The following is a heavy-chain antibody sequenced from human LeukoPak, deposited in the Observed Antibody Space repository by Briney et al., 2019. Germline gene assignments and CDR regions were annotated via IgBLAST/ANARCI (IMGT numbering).Heavy chain of an antibody. CDR3: ARGFADRSGFLLSYFDY. V-gene: IGHV4-61*08. CDR2: IYYSGST. CDR1: GGSISSGGYY. D-gene: IGHD3-22*01. Sequence: KTSETLSLTCTVSGGSISSGGYYWSWIRQHPGKGLEWIGYIYYSGSTYYNPSLKSRVTISVDTSKNQLSLKLSSVTAADTAVYYCARGFADRSGFLLSYFDYWGQGTLVTVSS. J-gene: IGHJ4*02.